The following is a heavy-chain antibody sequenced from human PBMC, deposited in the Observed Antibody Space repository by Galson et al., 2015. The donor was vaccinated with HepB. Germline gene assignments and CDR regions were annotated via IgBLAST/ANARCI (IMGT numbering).Heavy chain of an antibody. CDR1: GYNFPNYG. D-gene: IGHD4-17*01. V-gene: IGHV1-18*01. CDR2: ISSYNGNT. CDR3: ARDTSYGDTSLCY. Sequence: SVKVSCKAFGYNFPNYGISWVRQAPGQGLEWMGWISSYNGNTKYAEKLQGRVTMTTDTFTSTVYMDLRSLRSDDTAVYYCARDTSYGDTSLCYWGQGTLVTVSS. J-gene: IGHJ4*02.